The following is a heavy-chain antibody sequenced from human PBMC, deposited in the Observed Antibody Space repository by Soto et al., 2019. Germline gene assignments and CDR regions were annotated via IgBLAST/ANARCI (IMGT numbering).Heavy chain of an antibody. CDR3: ARDLSSPVLAGAFDI. Sequence: GGSLRLSCAASGFTVSSNYMSWVRQAPGKGLEWVSVIYSGGSTYYADSVKGRFTISRHNSKNTLYLQMNSLRAEDTAVYYCARDLSSPVLAGAFDIWGQGTMVTVSS. D-gene: IGHD3-16*02. V-gene: IGHV3-53*04. CDR1: GFTVSSNY. J-gene: IGHJ3*02. CDR2: IYSGGST.